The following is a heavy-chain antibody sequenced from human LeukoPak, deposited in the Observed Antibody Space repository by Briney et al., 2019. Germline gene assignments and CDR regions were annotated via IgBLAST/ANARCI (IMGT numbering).Heavy chain of an antibody. D-gene: IGHD5-12*01. CDR3: ARDLSSATGDYYFDY. CDR1: GFTFSGSA. CDR2: IRSKANSYAT. J-gene: IGHJ4*02. V-gene: IGHV3-73*01. Sequence: GGSLRLSCAASGFTFSGSAMHWVRQASGKGLEWVGRIRSKANSYATAYAASVKGRFTISRDNAKNSLYLQMNSLRAEDTAVYYCARDLSSATGDYYFDYWGQGTLVTVSS.